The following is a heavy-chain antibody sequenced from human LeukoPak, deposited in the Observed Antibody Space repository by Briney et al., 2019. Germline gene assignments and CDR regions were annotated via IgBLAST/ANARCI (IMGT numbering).Heavy chain of an antibody. Sequence: PGGSLRLSCAASGFTFSSYSMNWVRQAPGKVLEWVSSISSSSSYIYYADSVKGRFTIPRDNSKNTLYLQMNSLRAEDTAVYYCARRAGAYSHPYDYWGQGTLVTVSS. J-gene: IGHJ4*02. CDR2: ISSSSSYI. CDR1: GFTFSSYS. V-gene: IGHV3-21*04. CDR3: ARRAGAYSHPYDY. D-gene: IGHD4/OR15-4a*01.